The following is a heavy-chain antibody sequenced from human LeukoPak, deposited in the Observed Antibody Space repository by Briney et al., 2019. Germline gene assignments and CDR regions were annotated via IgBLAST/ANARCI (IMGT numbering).Heavy chain of an antibody. CDR1: GFTFSSYA. CDR2: IYTGGDT. CDR3: AEGATSVIFDY. J-gene: IGHJ4*02. Sequence: GGSLRLSCAASGFTFSSYAMSWVRQAPGKGLEWVSVIYTGGDTYYADSVKGRFIISRDNSKNTLYLQMNSLRTEDTAVYYCAEGATSVIFDYWGQGTLVTVSS. D-gene: IGHD2-21*01. V-gene: IGHV3-66*01.